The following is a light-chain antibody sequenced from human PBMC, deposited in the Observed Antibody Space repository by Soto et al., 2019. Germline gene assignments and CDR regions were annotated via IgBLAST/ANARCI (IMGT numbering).Light chain of an antibody. V-gene: IGKV3-20*01. CDR1: QSVSDNF. CDR3: QQYGTSPFP. J-gene: IGKJ3*01. Sequence: EIVLTQSPGTLSLSPGERATFSCRASQSVSDNFLAWYQQRRGQAPRLLIHGASSSATGIPDRFSGSGSGTDFTLTISSLEAEDVAVYHCQQYGTSPFPFVPGTKVDI. CDR2: GAS.